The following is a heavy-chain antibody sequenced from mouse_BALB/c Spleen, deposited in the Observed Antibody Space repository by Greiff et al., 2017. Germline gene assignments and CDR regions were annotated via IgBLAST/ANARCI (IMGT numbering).Heavy chain of an antibody. D-gene: IGHD1-2*01. Sequence: VQLQQPGAELVKPGASVKLSCKASGYTFTSYWMHWVKQRPGQGLEWIGEINPSNGRTNYNEKFKSKATLTVDKSSSTAYMQLSSLTSEDSAVYYCARLLRLRNAMDYWGQGTSVTVSS. CDR1: GYTFTSYW. CDR2: INPSNGRT. J-gene: IGHJ4*01. V-gene: IGHV1S81*02. CDR3: ARLLRLRNAMDY.